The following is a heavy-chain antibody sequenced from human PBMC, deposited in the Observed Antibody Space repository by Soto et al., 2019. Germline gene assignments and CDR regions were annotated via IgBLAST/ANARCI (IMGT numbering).Heavy chain of an antibody. V-gene: IGHV3-72*01. Sequence: GGSLRLSCAVSGFTFSDHFMDWVRQAPGKGLEWIGRSKTIAFGYATQYAASVKGRFTVSRDDSENSFYLQMNALQTDDTAVYYCVSPKFAGDALRDRYFDFWGRGTLVTVSS. J-gene: IGHJ2*01. D-gene: IGHD2-21*01. CDR3: VSPKFAGDALRDRYFDF. CDR2: SKTIAFGYAT. CDR1: GFTFSDHF.